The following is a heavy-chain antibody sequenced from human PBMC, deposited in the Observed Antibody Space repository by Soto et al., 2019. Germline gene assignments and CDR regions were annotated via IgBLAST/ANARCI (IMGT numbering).Heavy chain of an antibody. CDR3: VRVVAITGYPDN. CDR1: GGTFSSYA. V-gene: IGHV1-69*12. CDR2: IVPIVDTS. J-gene: IGHJ4*02. D-gene: IGHD5-12*01. Sequence: QVQLVQSGAEVRQPASSVKVSCKTSGGTFSSYAISWVRQAPGQGLEWMGGIVPIVDTSTYAQKLQGRVTITADESTSTVYMELSSLRSDDTAVYYCVRVVAITGYPDNWGQGTLVTVSS.